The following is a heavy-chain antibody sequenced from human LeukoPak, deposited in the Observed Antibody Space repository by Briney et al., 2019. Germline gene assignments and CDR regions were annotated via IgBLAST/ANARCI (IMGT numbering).Heavy chain of an antibody. CDR1: GFTFSSYS. J-gene: IGHJ4*02. D-gene: IGHD1-26*01. CDR3: ARDADVRSYYVDY. CDR2: ISSSSSTI. V-gene: IGHV3-48*04. Sequence: GGSLRLSCVASGFTFSSYSMNWVRQAPGKGLEWVSYISSSSSTIYYADSVKGRFTISRDNAKNSLYLQMNSLRAEDTAVYYCARDADVRSYYVDYWGQGTLVTVSS.